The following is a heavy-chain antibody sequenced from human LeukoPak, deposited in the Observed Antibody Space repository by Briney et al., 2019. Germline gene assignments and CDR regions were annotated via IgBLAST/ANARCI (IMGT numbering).Heavy chain of an antibody. CDR1: GFTFSSYG. J-gene: IGHJ3*02. V-gene: IGHV3-33*01. D-gene: IGHD1-1*01. CDR3: ARKMKTGDRVGTFDI. CDR2: IWYDGSNK. Sequence: GRSLRLSCAASGFTFSSYGMHWVRQAPGKGLEWVAVIWYDGSNKYYADSVKGRFTISRDNSKNTLYLQMNSLRAEDTAVYYCARKMKTGDRVGTFDIWGQGTMVTVSS.